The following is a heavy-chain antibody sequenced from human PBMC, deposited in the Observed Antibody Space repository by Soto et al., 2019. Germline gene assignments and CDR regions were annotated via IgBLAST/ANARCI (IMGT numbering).Heavy chain of an antibody. Sequence: GGSLRLSCAASGFTFSSYGMHWVRQAPGKGLEWVAVISYDGSNKYYADSVKGRFTISRDNSKNTLYLQMNSLRGDDTAVYYCAKGSSSWFYPFIDYWGQGTLVNVSS. CDR2: ISYDGSNK. CDR3: AKGSSSWFYPFIDY. V-gene: IGHV3-30*18. CDR1: GFTFSSYG. J-gene: IGHJ4*02. D-gene: IGHD6-19*01.